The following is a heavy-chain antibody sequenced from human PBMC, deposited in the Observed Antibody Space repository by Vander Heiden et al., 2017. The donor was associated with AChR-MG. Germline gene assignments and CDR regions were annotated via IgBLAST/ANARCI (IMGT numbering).Heavy chain of an antibody. D-gene: IGHD2-15*01. CDR2: FIPIFAPA. J-gene: IGHJ4*02. CDR3: ARNSLGYCSGGSCYYFDY. Sequence: VQLVQSGAEVKKPGSSAKASCKATEGTFSSYAIGWVDKAPGKGLGWMGGFIPIFAPAHYPQKFQGKVTITADKSTSTAYMELSSLRSEDTAVYYCARNSLGYCSGGSCYYFDYWGQGTLVTVSS. V-gene: IGHV1-69*06. CDR1: EGTFSSYA.